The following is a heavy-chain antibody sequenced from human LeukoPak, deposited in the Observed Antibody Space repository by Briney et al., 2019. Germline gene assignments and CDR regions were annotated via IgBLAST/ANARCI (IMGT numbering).Heavy chain of an antibody. Sequence: GGSLRLSCVASGFSFSDYIMHWVRQAPGKGLEYVSAIRSDGSSTVYPNSVNGRFTISRDNSKSTLYLQLGSLRAEDTAVYYCTRRYGDHSGWAGYHDSWGQGTLVTVSS. CDR2: IRSDGSST. CDR1: GFSFSDYI. J-gene: IGHJ4*02. D-gene: IGHD6-19*01. V-gene: IGHV3-64*01. CDR3: TRRYGDHSGWAGYHDS.